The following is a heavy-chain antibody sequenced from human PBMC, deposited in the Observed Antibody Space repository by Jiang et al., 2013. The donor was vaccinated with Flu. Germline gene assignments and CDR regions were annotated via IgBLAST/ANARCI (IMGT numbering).Heavy chain of an antibody. CDR1: GFSFSYYA. D-gene: IGHD3-16*01. CDR3: ATLRGSSYDTYLADY. V-gene: IGHV3-30*02. CDR2: IRFDGTDK. J-gene: IGHJ4*02. Sequence: QLVESGGGVVQPGGSLRLSCAASGFSFSYYAMFWVRQAPGKGLEWVASIRFDGTDKYYAEAVKGRFTISRDNSKNTLYLQMNSLGPDDTSVYYCATLRGSSYDTYLADYWGQGTLVTVSS.